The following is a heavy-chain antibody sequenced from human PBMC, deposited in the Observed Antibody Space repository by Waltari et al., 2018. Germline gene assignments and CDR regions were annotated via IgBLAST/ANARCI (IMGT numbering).Heavy chain of an antibody. Sequence: EVQLVESGGGLVQPGGSLRLSCAASGFPFSSHWIRWFRQAPGKGREWVANIKKDGSEKYHVDSVKGRFTIARDNAKNSLYLQMNSLRAEDTAVYYCARDSGYCTTTSCRGDAFDIWGQGTIVTVSS. J-gene: IGHJ3*02. CDR1: GFPFSSHW. D-gene: IGHD2-2*03. CDR2: IKKDGSEK. V-gene: IGHV3-7*03. CDR3: ARDSGYCTTTSCRGDAFDI.